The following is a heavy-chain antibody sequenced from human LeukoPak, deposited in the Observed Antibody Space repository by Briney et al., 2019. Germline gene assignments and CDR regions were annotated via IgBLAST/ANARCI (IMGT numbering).Heavy chain of an antibody. CDR3: AAGGNSHTPDNWFDP. CDR1: GFTFSNSW. CDR2: VQHIGGET. V-gene: IGHV3-7*01. Sequence: GGSLRLSCAGSGFTFSNSWMGWVRQAPGKGLEWVANVQHIGGETYYVDSVKGRFTISRDNAKNSLYLQMNSLRAEDTAVYYCAAGGNSHTPDNWFDPWGQGTLVTVSS. D-gene: IGHD4-23*01. J-gene: IGHJ5*02.